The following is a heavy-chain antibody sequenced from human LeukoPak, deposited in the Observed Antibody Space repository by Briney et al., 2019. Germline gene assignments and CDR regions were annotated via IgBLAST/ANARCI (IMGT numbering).Heavy chain of an antibody. D-gene: IGHD3-10*02. CDR1: GFTFSSYS. CDR3: AELGITMIGGV. Sequence: GGSLRLSCAASGFTFSSYSMQWVRQTPGKGLEWVGIMSNSGENTFYGEAVKGRFTISRDNSQNTLYLQMNSLRAEDTAVYYCAELGITMIGGVWGKGTTVTISS. J-gene: IGHJ6*04. V-gene: IGHV3-33*05. CDR2: MSNSGENT.